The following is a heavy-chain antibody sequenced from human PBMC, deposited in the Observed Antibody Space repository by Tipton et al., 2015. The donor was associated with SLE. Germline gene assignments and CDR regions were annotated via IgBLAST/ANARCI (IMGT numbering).Heavy chain of an antibody. CDR3: AKDPPGYFY. Sequence: SLRLSCAASGFTFSSYSMNWVRQAPGKGLEWVAVISYDGSNKYYADSVKGRFTISRDNSKNTLYLQMNSLRAEDTAVYYCAKDPPGYFYWGQGTLVTVSS. D-gene: IGHD3-9*01. CDR2: ISYDGSNK. J-gene: IGHJ4*02. CDR1: GFTFSSYS. V-gene: IGHV3-30*18.